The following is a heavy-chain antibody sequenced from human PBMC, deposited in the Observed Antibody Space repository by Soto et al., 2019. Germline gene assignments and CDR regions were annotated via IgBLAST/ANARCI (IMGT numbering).Heavy chain of an antibody. D-gene: IGHD6-13*01. J-gene: IGHJ4*02. CDR3: VGSSWYLGEYYFDY. Sequence: PSATLSLTCTVSGGSISSGDYYWSWIRQPPGKGLEWIGYIYYSGSTYYNPSLKSRVTISVDTSKNQFSLKLSSVTAADTAVYYCVGSSWYLGEYYFDYWGQGTLVTVSS. CDR1: GGSISSGDYY. CDR2: IYYSGST. V-gene: IGHV4-30-4*01.